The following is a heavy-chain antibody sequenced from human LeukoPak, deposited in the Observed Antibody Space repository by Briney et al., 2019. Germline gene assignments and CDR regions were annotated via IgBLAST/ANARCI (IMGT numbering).Heavy chain of an antibody. J-gene: IGHJ5*02. Sequence: SETLSLTCTVSGGSISSGGYYWSWIRQHPGKGLEWFGYIYYSENTYYNPSLKSRVTISVDTSKNHFSLKLSSVTAADTAVYYCARGYCTSSSCFARHWFDPWGQGTLVTVSS. D-gene: IGHD2-2*01. CDR2: IYYSENT. CDR1: GGSISSGGYY. V-gene: IGHV4-31*03. CDR3: ARGYCTSSSCFARHWFDP.